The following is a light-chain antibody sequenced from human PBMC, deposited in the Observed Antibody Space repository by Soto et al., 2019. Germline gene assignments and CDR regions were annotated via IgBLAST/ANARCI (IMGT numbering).Light chain of an antibody. CDR1: QSINSE. V-gene: IGKV3-15*01. CDR2: GAS. Sequence: EIVMTQSPATLSLSPGERAALSCRASQSINSELAWYQQKPGQPPRLLIYGASTRATGVPARFTGSESGSEFTLTISGLQSEDFXVYYCQQGHNWPLTFGQGTRLEI. CDR3: QQGHNWPLT. J-gene: IGKJ2*01.